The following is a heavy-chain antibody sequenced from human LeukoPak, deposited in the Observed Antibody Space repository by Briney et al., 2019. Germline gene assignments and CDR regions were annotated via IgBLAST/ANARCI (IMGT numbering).Heavy chain of an antibody. D-gene: IGHD6-13*01. J-gene: IGHJ5*02. Sequence: GGSLRLSCAASGFTVSNNYMSWVRQAPGKGLEWVSVIYSGGTTYYADSVKGRFTISRDNSKNTLYLQMNSLRAEDTAVYYCAKEAGTGWFDPWGQGTLVTVSS. V-gene: IGHV3-53*01. CDR3: AKEAGTGWFDP. CDR1: GFTVSNNY. CDR2: IYSGGTT.